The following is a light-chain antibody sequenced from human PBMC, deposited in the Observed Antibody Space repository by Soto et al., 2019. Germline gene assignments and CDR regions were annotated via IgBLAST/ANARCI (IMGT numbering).Light chain of an antibody. Sequence: DIQMTQSPSTLSASVGDRVTITCRASQSISSWLAWYQQKPGKAPKLLIYNASTLESGVPSNFSGSGSGTEFTLAISSLQPDEFATYFCQQYSSYLFTFGPGTKVDIK. CDR2: NAS. CDR3: QQYSSYLFT. V-gene: IGKV1-5*03. CDR1: QSISSW. J-gene: IGKJ3*01.